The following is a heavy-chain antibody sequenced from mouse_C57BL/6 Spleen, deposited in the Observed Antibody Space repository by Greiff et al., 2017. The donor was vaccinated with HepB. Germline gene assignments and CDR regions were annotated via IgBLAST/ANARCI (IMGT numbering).Heavy chain of an antibody. CDR3: ARHEDGFDY. V-gene: IGHV1-62-2*01. CDR2: VYPGSGSI. CDR1: GYTFTEYT. J-gene: IGHJ2*01. Sequence: VKLQESGAELVKPGASVKLSCKASGYTFTEYTIHWVKQRSGQGLEWIGWVYPGSGSIKYNEKFKDKATLTADKSPSTVYMELSRLTSEDSAVYFCARHEDGFDYWGQGTTLTVSS.